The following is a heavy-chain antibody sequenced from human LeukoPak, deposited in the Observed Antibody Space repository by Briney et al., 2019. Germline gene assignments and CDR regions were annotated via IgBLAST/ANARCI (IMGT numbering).Heavy chain of an antibody. CDR3: TGEGWNDFSTLVFDS. CDR2: IIPMFRTT. Sequence: ASVKVSCKASGGTFSRFAIYWVRQAPGQGLEWMGGIIPMFRTTNYAQKFQDRVTITTDESTSAVYMELSSLRSEDTAVFYCTGEGWNDFSTLVFDSWGQGTRVTVSS. D-gene: IGHD3/OR15-3a*01. J-gene: IGHJ4*02. CDR1: GGTFSRFA. V-gene: IGHV1-69*05.